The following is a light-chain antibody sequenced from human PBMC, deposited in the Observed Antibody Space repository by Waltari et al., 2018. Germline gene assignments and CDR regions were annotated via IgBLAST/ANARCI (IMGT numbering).Light chain of an antibody. CDR1: SSNIGSNV. J-gene: IGLJ3*02. V-gene: IGLV1-44*01. CDR2: RSG. CDR3: ARWDGRLRGHWV. Sequence: QSVLTQPPSAAGSPGQRVTIFCSGSSSNIGSNVVNWYQQFPGKAPKLLIHRSGPAPLGGPCRIPWSKAWASTLLGIHGLQSGEWACYYRARWDGRLRGHWVFGGGTKVTVL.